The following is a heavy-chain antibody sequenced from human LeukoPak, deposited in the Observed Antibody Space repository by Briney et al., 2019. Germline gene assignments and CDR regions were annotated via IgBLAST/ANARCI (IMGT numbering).Heavy chain of an antibody. J-gene: IGHJ6*02. CDR2: IYPGDSDT. CDR1: GYSFTSYW. CDR3: ARLAAAETYYYYYGMDV. Sequence: GESLKISCKGSGYSFTSYWIGWVRQMPGKGLEWMGIIYPGDSDTRYSPSFQGQVTISADKSISTAYLQWSSLKASDTAMYYCARLAAAETYYYYYGMDVWGQGTTVTVSS. D-gene: IGHD6-13*01. V-gene: IGHV5-51*01.